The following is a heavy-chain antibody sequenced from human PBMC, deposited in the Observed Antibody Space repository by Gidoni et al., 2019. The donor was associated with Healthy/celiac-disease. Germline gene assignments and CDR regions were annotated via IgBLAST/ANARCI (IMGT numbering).Heavy chain of an antibody. CDR3: IRAGFHY. J-gene: IGHJ4*02. Sequence: EVQLVESGGGLVQPGGSLRLSCAASRFTFSSYWVSWFRQAPGKGLEWVANIKQDGSEKYYVDSVKGRFTISRDNAKNSLYLQMNSLRAEDTAVYYCIRAGFHYWGQGTLVTVSS. CDR1: RFTFSSYW. CDR2: IKQDGSEK. V-gene: IGHV3-7*03.